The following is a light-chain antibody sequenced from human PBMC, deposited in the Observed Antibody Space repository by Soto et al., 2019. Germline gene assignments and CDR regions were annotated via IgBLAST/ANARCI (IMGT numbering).Light chain of an antibody. CDR2: GAF. V-gene: IGKV3-11*01. Sequence: EIVLTQSPATMSLSPGERATLSCRASPSVTNFLAWYQQKPGQAPRLLIYGAFNRATGIPARFSGSGSGTDFTLTNSSLEPEDSAIYYCQQRNICPPVTFGQGTRREIK. CDR1: PSVTNF. J-gene: IGKJ5*01. CDR3: QQRNICPPVT.